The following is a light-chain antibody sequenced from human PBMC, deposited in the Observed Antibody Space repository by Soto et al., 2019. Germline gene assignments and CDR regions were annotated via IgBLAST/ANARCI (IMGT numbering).Light chain of an antibody. CDR2: LGS. Sequence: DIVMTQSPLSLPVTPGEPASISCRSSHSLLHGNGYNYLDWYLQKPRQSPQLLIYLGSNRASGVPDRFSGSGSGTDFTLRISRVEAEDVGVYYCMQSLQTPPTFGQGTKLEIK. J-gene: IGKJ2*01. CDR3: MQSLQTPPT. CDR1: HSLLHGNGYNY. V-gene: IGKV2-28*01.